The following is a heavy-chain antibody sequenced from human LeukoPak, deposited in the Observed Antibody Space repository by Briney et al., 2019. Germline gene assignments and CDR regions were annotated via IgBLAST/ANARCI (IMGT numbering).Heavy chain of an antibody. Sequence: ASVKVSCKASGYTFTNYGINWVRQATGQGLEWMGWMNPNSGNTGYAQELQGRVTMTRNSSIITAFMELSSLRSEDTAVYYCARGGTIYDSILEDAFDIWGQGTMVTVSS. J-gene: IGHJ3*02. CDR3: ARGGTIYDSILEDAFDI. CDR2: MNPNSGNT. D-gene: IGHD3-22*01. V-gene: IGHV1-8*01. CDR1: GYTFTNYG.